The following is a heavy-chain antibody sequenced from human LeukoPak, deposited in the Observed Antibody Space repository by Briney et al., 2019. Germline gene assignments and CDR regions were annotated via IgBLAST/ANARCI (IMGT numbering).Heavy chain of an antibody. CDR2: IYTSGST. CDR3: ARGRLGDCFDY. Sequence: SQTLSLTCTVSGGSISSGSYYWSWIGQPAGKGLEWIGRIYTSGSTNYNPSLKSRVTISVDTSKNQFSLKLSSVTAADTAVYYCARGRLGDCFDYWGQGTLVTVSS. D-gene: IGHD1-1*01. CDR1: GGSISSGSYY. V-gene: IGHV4-61*02. J-gene: IGHJ4*02.